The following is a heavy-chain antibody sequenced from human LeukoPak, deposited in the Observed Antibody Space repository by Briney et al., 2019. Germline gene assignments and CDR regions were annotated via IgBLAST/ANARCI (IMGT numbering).Heavy chain of an antibody. CDR3: ARATDSDAFDI. J-gene: IGHJ3*02. D-gene: IGHD1-1*01. CDR1: GGSISSGDYY. Sequence: SQTLSLTCTVSGGSISSGDYYWSWIRQPPGKGLEWIGYIYYSGSTYHNPSLKSRVTISVDTSKNQFSLKLSSVTAADTAVYYCARATDSDAFDIWGQGTMVTVSS. CDR2: IYYSGST. V-gene: IGHV4-30-4*01.